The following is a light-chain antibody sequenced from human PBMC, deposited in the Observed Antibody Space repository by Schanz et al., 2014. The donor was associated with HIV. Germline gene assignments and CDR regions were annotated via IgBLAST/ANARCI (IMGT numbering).Light chain of an antibody. V-gene: IGKV3-20*01. CDR3: QHYSTSPIT. CDR1: QSVSGF. Sequence: EIVLTQSPGTLSLSPGERATLSCRASQSVSGFLAWYQQKPAQAPRLLIYGASSRATGIPDRFSGSGSGTVFTLTISRLEPEDFAVFYCQHYSTSPITFGQGTRLEIK. J-gene: IGKJ5*01. CDR2: GAS.